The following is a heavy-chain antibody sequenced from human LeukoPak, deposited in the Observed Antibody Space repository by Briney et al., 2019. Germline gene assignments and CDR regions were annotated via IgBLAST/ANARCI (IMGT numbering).Heavy chain of an antibody. D-gene: IGHD4-11*01. CDR2: ISYAGNNK. Sequence: GGSLRLSCAASGFTFSSYAMHWVRQAPGKGLEWVAVISYAGNNKYYADSVKGRFTISRDNSKNTLFLQMNSLRPEDTAVYYCSRGQHRVTYSDDGFDIWGQGTMVTVSS. V-gene: IGHV3-30*04. CDR1: GFTFSSYA. CDR3: SRGQHRVTYSDDGFDI. J-gene: IGHJ3*02.